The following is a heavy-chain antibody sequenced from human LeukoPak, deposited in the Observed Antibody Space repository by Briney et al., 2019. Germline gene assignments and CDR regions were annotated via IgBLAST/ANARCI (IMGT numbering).Heavy chain of an antibody. CDR1: GYTFTSYY. D-gene: IGHD3-10*01. J-gene: IGHJ4*02. CDR3: ARDMGYYGSGSYQSLDYFDY. Sequence: ASVKVSCKASGYTFTSYYMHWVRQAPGQGLAWMGIINPSGGSTSYAQKLQGRVTMTRDTSTSTVYMELSSLRSEDTAVYYCARDMGYYGSGSYQSLDYFDYWGQGTMVTVSS. V-gene: IGHV1-46*01. CDR2: INPSGGST.